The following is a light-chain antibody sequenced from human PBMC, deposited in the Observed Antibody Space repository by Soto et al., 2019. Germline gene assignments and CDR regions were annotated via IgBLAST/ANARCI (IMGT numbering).Light chain of an antibody. CDR3: QQYGSSPTRT. J-gene: IGKJ1*01. CDR1: QSVSNDF. Sequence: EIVFTQSPGILSLSPGERATLSCRASQSVSNDFLAWYQQKPGQAPRLLIYGASTRANDVPDRFSGSGSGADFTLSISRLEPEDFAAYDCQQYGSSPTRTFGQGTKVDIK. CDR2: GAS. V-gene: IGKV3-20*01.